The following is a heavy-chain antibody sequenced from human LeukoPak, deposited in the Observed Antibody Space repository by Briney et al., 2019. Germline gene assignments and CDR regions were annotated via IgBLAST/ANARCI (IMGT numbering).Heavy chain of an antibody. CDR1: GGSISSSSYY. CDR2: IFYSGST. CDR3: ARGSEEGDSSSWHRRHYYYYMDV. Sequence: PSETLSLTCTVSGGSISSSSYYWGWIRQPPGNGLEWIGTIFYSGSTYYNPSLKSRVTVSVDTSKNQFSLKLSSVTAADTAVYYCARGSEEGDSSSWHRRHYYYYMDVWGKGTTVTVSS. V-gene: IGHV4-39*01. J-gene: IGHJ6*03. D-gene: IGHD6-13*01.